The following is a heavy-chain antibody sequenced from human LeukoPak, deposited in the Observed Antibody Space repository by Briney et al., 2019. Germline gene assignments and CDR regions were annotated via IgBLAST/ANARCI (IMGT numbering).Heavy chain of an antibody. CDR2: INPNRGGT. CDR3: ARGYCSSTNCYQFDY. J-gene: IGHJ4*02. CDR1: GYTFTGFY. V-gene: IGHV1-2*02. Sequence: ASVEVSCKASGYTFTGFYMHWVRQAPGQGLEWMGWINPNRGGTNFAQKFQGRVTMTRDTSISTAYMEVSRLRSDDTAVYYCARGYCSSTNCYQFDYWGQGTLVTVSS. D-gene: IGHD2-2*01.